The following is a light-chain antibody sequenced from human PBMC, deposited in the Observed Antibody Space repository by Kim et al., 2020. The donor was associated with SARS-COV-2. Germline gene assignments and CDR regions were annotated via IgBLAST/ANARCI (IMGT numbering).Light chain of an antibody. CDR2: GNN. V-gene: IGLV3-19*01. J-gene: IGLJ2*01. CDR3: NSRDSGGYVI. Sequence: SSELTQDPAVSVALGQTVRITCQGDSLRKYYGGWYQQKPGQAPRLVISGNNNRPSGLPDRFSGSSSGNTASLTITGAQAEDEADYYCNSRDSGGYVIFGGGTQLTVL. CDR1: SLRKYY.